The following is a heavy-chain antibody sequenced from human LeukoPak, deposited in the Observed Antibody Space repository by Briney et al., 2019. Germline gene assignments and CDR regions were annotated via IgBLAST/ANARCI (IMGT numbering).Heavy chain of an antibody. CDR1: GATFSSYA. CDR3: ARVRHYDLNWFDP. D-gene: IGHD3-3*01. CDR2: INPIFATP. V-gene: IGHV1-69*13. Sequence: ASVTLSFKASGATFSSYAISWVWQAPGQGLGWMGGINPIFATPNYPQNFQGKVTITADAPTSTAYMELSSLRSEDTAVYYCARVRHYDLNWFDPWGQGTLVTVSS. J-gene: IGHJ5*02.